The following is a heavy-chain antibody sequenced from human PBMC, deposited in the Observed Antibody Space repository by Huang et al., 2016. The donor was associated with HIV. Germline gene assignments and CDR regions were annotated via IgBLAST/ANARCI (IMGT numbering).Heavy chain of an antibody. Sequence: EVQLLESGGDLVQPGGSLRLSCAASGFTFSIYAMTWVRQAPGKGLGWVSTMSGGDGNTYYADSVKGRCTISRDNSKNTLYLQIHSLGAEDTAIYYCAKGRTTVAKAFDYWGQGTLVTVSS. CDR2: MSGGDGNT. CDR3: AKGRTTVAKAFDY. V-gene: IGHV3-23*01. CDR1: GFTFSIYA. D-gene: IGHD4-17*01. J-gene: IGHJ4*02.